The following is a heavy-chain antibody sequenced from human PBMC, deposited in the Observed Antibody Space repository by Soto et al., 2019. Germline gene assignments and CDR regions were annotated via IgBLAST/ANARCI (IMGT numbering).Heavy chain of an antibody. D-gene: IGHD1-26*01. Sequence: GGSLRLSCAASGFAFSDHYMDWVRQAPGKGMEWVGRSRDKANSYSTEYAASVKGRFTISRDVSKNSLYLQMNSLKTEDTAVYYCARGGIVGARGYFDYWGQGTQVTVSS. J-gene: IGHJ4*02. CDR3: ARGGIVGARGYFDY. V-gene: IGHV3-72*01. CDR2: SRDKANSYST. CDR1: GFAFSDHY.